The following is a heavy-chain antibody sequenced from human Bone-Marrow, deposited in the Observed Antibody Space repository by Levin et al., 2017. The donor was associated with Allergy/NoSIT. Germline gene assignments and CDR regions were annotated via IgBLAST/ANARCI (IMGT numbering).Heavy chain of an antibody. CDR3: ARGRYDVLTTYTLYGMDV. CDR1: GDSVSSNTAA. CDR2: TYYRSKWNN. J-gene: IGHJ6*02. V-gene: IGHV6-1*01. D-gene: IGHD3-9*01. Sequence: ASETLSLTCAISGDSVSSNTAAWNWIRQSPSRGLEWLGRTYYRSKWNNHYAVSVKSRISINPDTSKNQFSLQMNSVTPEDTAVYYCARGRYDVLTTYTLYGMDVWGQGTTVTVSS.